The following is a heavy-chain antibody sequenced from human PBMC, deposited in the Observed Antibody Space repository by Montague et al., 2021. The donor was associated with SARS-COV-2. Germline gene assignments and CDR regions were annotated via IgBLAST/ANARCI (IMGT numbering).Heavy chain of an antibody. CDR2: IYYSGSS. CDR1: GGSISTYY. D-gene: IGHD2-2*01. CDR3: ARVGYYAPQNYWYFDL. V-gene: IGHV4-59*08. Sequence: SETLSLTCTVSGGSISTYYWSWIRQPPGKGLEWIGEIYYSGSSNYSPSRKSGVTISVDTSKNQFSLKLSSVTAADTAVYYCARVGYYAPQNYWYFDLWGRGTLVTVSS. J-gene: IGHJ2*01.